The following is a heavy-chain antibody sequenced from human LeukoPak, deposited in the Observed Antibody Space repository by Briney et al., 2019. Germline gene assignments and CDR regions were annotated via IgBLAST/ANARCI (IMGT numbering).Heavy chain of an antibody. Sequence: ASVKVSCKASGYTFTSYGISWVRQAPGQGLEWMGWISAYNGNTNYAQKLQGRVTMTTDTSTSTAYMELRSLRSDDTAVYYCARDRHYYGSGSYYGLFDYWGQGTLVTVSS. CDR1: GYTFTSYG. V-gene: IGHV1-18*01. CDR3: ARDRHYYGSGSYYGLFDY. J-gene: IGHJ4*02. D-gene: IGHD3-10*01. CDR2: ISAYNGNT.